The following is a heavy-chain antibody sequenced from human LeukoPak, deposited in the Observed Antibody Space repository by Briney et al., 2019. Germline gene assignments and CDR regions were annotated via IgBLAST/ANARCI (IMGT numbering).Heavy chain of an antibody. CDR2: FDPEDGET. CDR1: GYTLTELS. J-gene: IGHJ4*02. CDR3: AASIYYYDSSGYQN. Sequence: GASVKVSCKVSGYTLTELSMHWVRQAPGKGLEWMGGFDPEDGETIYAQKFQGRVTMTEDTSTDTAYMELSSLRSEDTAVYYCAASIYYYDSSGYQNWGQGTLVTVSS. V-gene: IGHV1-24*01. D-gene: IGHD3-22*01.